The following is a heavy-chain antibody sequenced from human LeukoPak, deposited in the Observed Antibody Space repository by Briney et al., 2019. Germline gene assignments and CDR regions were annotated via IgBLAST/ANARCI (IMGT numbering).Heavy chain of an antibody. CDR2: MNPNSGNT. CDR3: ARGPPYVVTFGGVINWFDP. Sequence: ASVKVSCKASGYTFTSYDINWVRQATGQGLEWMGWMNPNSGNTGYAQKFQGRVTMTRNTSISTAYMELSSLRSEDTAVYYCARGPPYVVTFGGVINWFDPWGQGTLVTVSS. V-gene: IGHV1-8*01. CDR1: GYTFTSYD. J-gene: IGHJ5*02. D-gene: IGHD3-16*01.